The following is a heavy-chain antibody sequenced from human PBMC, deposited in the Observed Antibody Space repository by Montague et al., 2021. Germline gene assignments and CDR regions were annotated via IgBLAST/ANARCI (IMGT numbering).Heavy chain of an antibody. D-gene: IGHD1-26*01. J-gene: IGHJ4*02. CDR1: GFPFSTSW. Sequence: SLRLSCAASGFPFSTSWMSWVRQAPGKGLEWVAHIRDDGGATYHVDSVKGRFTISRDNAKNSLYLQMSSLRAEDTAVYYCARYTYYYCDYWGQGTLVTVSS. CDR3: ARYTYYYCDY. V-gene: IGHV3-7*05. CDR2: IRDDGGAT.